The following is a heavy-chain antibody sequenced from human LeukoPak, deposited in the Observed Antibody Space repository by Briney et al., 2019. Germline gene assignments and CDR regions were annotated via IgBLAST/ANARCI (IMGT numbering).Heavy chain of an antibody. Sequence: ASVKVSCKASGYTFTCYYMHWVRQAPGQGLEWMGWINPNSGGTNYAQKFQGRVTMTRDTSISTAYMELSRLRSDDTAVYYCARGYIVVVPAAVHNWFDPWGQGTLVTVSS. CDR2: INPNSGGT. J-gene: IGHJ5*02. CDR1: GYTFTCYY. V-gene: IGHV1-2*02. D-gene: IGHD2-2*01. CDR3: ARGYIVVVPAAVHNWFDP.